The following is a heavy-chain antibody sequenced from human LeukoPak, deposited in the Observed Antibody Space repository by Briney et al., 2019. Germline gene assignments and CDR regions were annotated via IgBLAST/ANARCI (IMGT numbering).Heavy chain of an antibody. CDR1: GYTFTSHE. CDR3: ALNRGGLRY. V-gene: IGHV1-8*01. J-gene: IGHJ4*02. D-gene: IGHD2-21*02. CDR2: MNPDSGHT. Sequence: GASVKVSCKASGYTFTSHEIIWVRQATGQGLEWMGWMNPDSGHTASAQKIQGRVTLTTLNSINTAYMQLSSLTSEDTAVYYCALNRGGLRYWGQGALVTVSS.